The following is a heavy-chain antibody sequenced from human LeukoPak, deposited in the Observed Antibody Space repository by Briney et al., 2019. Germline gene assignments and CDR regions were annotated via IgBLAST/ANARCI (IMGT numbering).Heavy chain of an antibody. D-gene: IGHD6-19*01. V-gene: IGHV3-13*01. J-gene: IGHJ6*02. CDR1: GFTVSSYD. CDR3: ARENVLAVAAKNYYYGMDV. Sequence: GGSLRLSCAASGFTVSSYDIPWVRQRAGKGLEWVSTIGSAGDTYYIDSVKGRFTISRDNAKNSVFLQMNSLRGGDTAVYYCARENVLAVAAKNYYYGMDVWGQGTTVTVSS. CDR2: IGSAGDT.